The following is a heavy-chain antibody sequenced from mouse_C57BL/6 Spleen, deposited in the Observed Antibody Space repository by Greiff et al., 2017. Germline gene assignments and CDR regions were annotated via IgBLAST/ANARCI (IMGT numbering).Heavy chain of an antibody. CDR2: IYPGSGST. CDR1: GYTFTSYW. V-gene: IGHV1-55*01. Sequence: QVQLKQPGAELVKPGASVKMSCKASGYTFTSYWITWVKQRPGQGLEWIGDIYPGSGSTNYNEKFKSKATLTVDTSSSTAYMQLSSLTSEDSAVYYCARGGIYYDYDGAWFAYWGQGTLVTVSA. D-gene: IGHD2-4*01. J-gene: IGHJ3*01. CDR3: ARGGIYYDYDGAWFAY.